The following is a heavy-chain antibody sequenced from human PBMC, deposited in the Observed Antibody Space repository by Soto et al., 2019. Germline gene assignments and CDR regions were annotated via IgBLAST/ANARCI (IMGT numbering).Heavy chain of an antibody. CDR2: ISGYNGDT. J-gene: IGHJ6*02. V-gene: IGHV1-18*01. D-gene: IGHD2-8*01. CDR3: AKNGHPPYYYYGMDV. CDR1: GYTFTTYV. Sequence: QGQLVQSGAEVKQPGASVKVSCKASGYTFTTYVISWGRQAPGQGREWMGWISGYNGDTNYAQKFQGRVTMTIDRSTSTAYLEVRSLTSDDTAVYYCAKNGHPPYYYYGMDVWGQGTTVTVSS.